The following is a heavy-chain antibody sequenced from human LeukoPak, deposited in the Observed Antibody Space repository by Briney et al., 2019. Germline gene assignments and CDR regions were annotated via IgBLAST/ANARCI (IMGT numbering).Heavy chain of an antibody. CDR3: AKDVGYCSSTSCYSDP. CDR1: GFTFSSYA. V-gene: IGHV3-23*01. J-gene: IGHJ5*02. Sequence: GGSLRFSCAASGFTFSSYAMSWVRQAPGKGLEWVSAISGSGGSTYYADSVKGRFTISRDNSKNTLYLQMNSLRAEDTAVYYCAKDVGYCSSTSCYSDPWGQGTLVTVSS. CDR2: ISGSGGST. D-gene: IGHD2-2*02.